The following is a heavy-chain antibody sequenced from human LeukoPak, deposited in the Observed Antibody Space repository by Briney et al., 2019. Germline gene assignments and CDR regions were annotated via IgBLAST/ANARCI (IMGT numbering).Heavy chain of an antibody. V-gene: IGHV3-23*01. J-gene: IGHJ4*02. CDR3: AKDSYCSGGSCYPRGIDY. D-gene: IGHD2-15*01. CDR2: ITGGGGST. Sequence: PGGSLRLSCAASGFTFSSYAMSWVRQAPGKGLEWVSAITGGGGSTYYADSVRGRLTISRDNSKNTLYLQMNSLRAEDTAVYYCAKDSYCSGGSCYPRGIDYSGQGTLVTVSS. CDR1: GFTFSSYA.